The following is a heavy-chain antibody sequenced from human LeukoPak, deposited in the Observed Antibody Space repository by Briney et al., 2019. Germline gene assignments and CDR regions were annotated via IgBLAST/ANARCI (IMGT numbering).Heavy chain of an antibody. J-gene: IGHJ6*02. V-gene: IGHV1-8*01. CDR2: MNPNSGNT. CDR1: GYTFTSYD. D-gene: IGHD5-18*01. CDR3: ARSRIQLWPPYYYYYGMDV. Sequence: ASVKVSCKASGYTFTSYDINWVRQATGQGLEWMGWMNPNSGNTGYAQKFQGRVTMTRNTSISTAYMELSSLRSEDTAVYYCARSRIQLWPPYYYYYGMDVWGQGTTVTVSS.